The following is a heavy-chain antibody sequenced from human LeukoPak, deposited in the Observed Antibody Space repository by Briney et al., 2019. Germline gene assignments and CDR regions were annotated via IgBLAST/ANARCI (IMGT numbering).Heavy chain of an antibody. Sequence: GESLKISCKGSGYSFTSYWSGWVRQVPGKGLEWRGIISSGDSDTRYSPSFQGQVTISADKSISTAYLQWSSLKASDTAMYYCARRGLDGYSSGWYLNYWGQGTLVTVSS. CDR1: GYSFTSYW. D-gene: IGHD6-19*01. CDR2: ISSGDSDT. J-gene: IGHJ4*02. V-gene: IGHV5-51*01. CDR3: ARRGLDGYSSGWYLNY.